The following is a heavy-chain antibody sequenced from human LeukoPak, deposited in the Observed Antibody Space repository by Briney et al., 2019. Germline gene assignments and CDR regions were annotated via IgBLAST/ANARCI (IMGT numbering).Heavy chain of an antibody. CDR3: ARDKAHSYGRYFDP. J-gene: IGHJ5*02. CDR1: GGSISTYY. CDR2: ISNGNT. D-gene: IGHD5-18*01. Sequence: SETLSLTCGVAGGSISTYYWNWIRQTPGKGLEWIGHISNGNTEYNPSLKSRVTISVDTSKNQISLKLTSVTAADTAVYCCARDKAHSYGRYFDPWGQGALVTVSS. V-gene: IGHV4-59*01.